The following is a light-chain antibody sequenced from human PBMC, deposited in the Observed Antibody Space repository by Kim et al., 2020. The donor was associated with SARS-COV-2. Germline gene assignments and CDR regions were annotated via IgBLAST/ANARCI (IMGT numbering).Light chain of an antibody. Sequence: KVTNYCPGSRTNCGAGFDIHWYLQSPGSDTPVLIYGKFNRPSGVPDGFSGSRSGHTASLPITGVQAADEGDYYCQSSDNSLSGLVFGGGTQLTVL. J-gene: IGLJ2*01. CDR3: QSSDNSLSGLV. CDR1: RTNCGAGFD. V-gene: IGLV1-40*01. CDR2: GKF.